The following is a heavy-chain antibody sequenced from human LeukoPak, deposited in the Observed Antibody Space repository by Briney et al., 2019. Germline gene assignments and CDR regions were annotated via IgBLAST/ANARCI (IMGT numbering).Heavy chain of an antibody. V-gene: IGHV1-69*13. CDR2: IIPIFGTA. CDR3: ARKKITEYYDFWSGPDP. Sequence: SVKVSCKASGGTFSSHAISWVRQAPGQGLEWMGGIIPIFGTANYAQKFQGRVTITADESTSTAYMELSSLRSEDTAVYYCARKKITEYYDFWSGPDPWGQGTLVTVSS. J-gene: IGHJ5*02. CDR1: GGTFSSHA. D-gene: IGHD3-3*01.